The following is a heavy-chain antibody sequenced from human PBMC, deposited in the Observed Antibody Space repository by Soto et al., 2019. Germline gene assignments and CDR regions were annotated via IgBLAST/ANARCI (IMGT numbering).Heavy chain of an antibody. CDR3: ARGPSGWFGSDY. CDR1: GFTFSSSW. V-gene: IGHV3-74*01. J-gene: IGHJ4*02. CDR2: INSGASAT. Sequence: GGSLRLSCAASGFTFSSSWMHWVRQAPGKGLVWVSRINSGASATNYADSVKGRFTISRDNAKNTLYLQMDSLTAEDTAVYYCARGPSGWFGSDYWGQGTLVTVSS. D-gene: IGHD6-19*01.